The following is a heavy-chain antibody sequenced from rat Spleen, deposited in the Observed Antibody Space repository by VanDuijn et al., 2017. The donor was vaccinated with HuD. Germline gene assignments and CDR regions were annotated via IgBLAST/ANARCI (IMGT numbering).Heavy chain of an antibody. D-gene: IGHD4-6*01. V-gene: IGHV2-41*01. CDR3: ARRAWANFDY. CDR2: IWSSGGT. Sequence: QVQLKESGPGLVQPSQTLSLTCTVAGFSLINYNVHWVRQPPGKGLEWMGRIWSSGGTQYNSALKSRLSISRDTSKSQVFLKMNSLQTEDTAMYFCARRAWANFDYWGQGVMVTVSS. CDR1: GFSLINYN. J-gene: IGHJ2*01.